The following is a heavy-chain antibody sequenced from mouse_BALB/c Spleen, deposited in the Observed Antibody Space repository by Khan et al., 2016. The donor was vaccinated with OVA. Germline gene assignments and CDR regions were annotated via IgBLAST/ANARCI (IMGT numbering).Heavy chain of an antibody. CDR2: IDPFNGGT. J-gene: IGHJ3*01. V-gene: IGHV1S135*01. CDR1: GYSFTSYY. D-gene: IGHD3-3*01. CDR3: ARGTFDY. Sequence: VRLQQSGPELMKPGASVNISCKASGYSFTSYYIHWVKQSHGKSLEWIGYIDPFNGGTDYNQNFKGKATLPVDKSSNTSYMHLSILTSEDSAVYYCARGTFDYWGQGTLVTVAA.